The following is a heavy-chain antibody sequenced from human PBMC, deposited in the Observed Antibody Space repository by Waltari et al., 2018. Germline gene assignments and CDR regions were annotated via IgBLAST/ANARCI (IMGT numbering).Heavy chain of an antibody. V-gene: IGHV4-61*02. D-gene: IGHD4-17*01. Sequence: QVQLQESGPGLVKPSQTLSLTCTVSGGSISSGSYYWSWIRQPAGKGLEWIGRIYTSGSTNYNPSLKSRVTISVDTSKNQFSLKLSSVTAADTAVYYCARDQDYGGNSGAFDIWGQGTMVTVSS. J-gene: IGHJ3*02. CDR1: GGSISSGSYY. CDR2: IYTSGST. CDR3: ARDQDYGGNSGAFDI.